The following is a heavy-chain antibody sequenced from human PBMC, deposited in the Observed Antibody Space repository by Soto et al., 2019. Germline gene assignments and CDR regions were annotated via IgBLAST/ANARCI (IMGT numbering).Heavy chain of an antibody. CDR1: GGTSNSYT. Sequence: QVQLVQSGAEVKKPGSSVKVSCEASGGTSNSYTINWVRQAPGQGLEWIGQVIPKYDSVNYAQRFQGRVSISADKSTNTAYMEVSSLRSEETALYYCAAWRSYSGSYCFDYWGQGTLVSVSS. CDR2: VIPKYDSV. D-gene: IGHD3-10*01. J-gene: IGHJ4*02. CDR3: AAWRSYSGSYCFDY. V-gene: IGHV1-69*06.